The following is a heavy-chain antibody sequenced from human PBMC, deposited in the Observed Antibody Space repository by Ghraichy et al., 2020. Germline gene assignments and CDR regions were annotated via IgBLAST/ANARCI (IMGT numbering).Heavy chain of an antibody. V-gene: IGHV3-7*01. CDR2: IKKDGSEK. CDR1: GFIFSGYW. CDR3: ARDLGGGWYFDY. D-gene: IGHD6-19*01. J-gene: IGHJ4*02. Sequence: GGSLRLSCAASGFIFSGYWMSWVRQAPGKGLEWVANIKKDGSEKYYVESVKGRFTISRDNAKNSLSLQMNSLRAEDTVVYYCARDLGGGWYFDYWGQGTLVTVSS.